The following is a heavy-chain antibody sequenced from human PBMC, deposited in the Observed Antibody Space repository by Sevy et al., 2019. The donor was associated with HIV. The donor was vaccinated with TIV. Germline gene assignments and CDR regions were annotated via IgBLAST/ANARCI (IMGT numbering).Heavy chain of an antibody. Sequence: GGSLRLSCAASGFTFSSYWMSWVRQAPGKGLEWVANIKQDGSEKYYVDSVKGRFTISRDNAKNSLYLQMNSLSAEDTAVYYCARVRWELLPDFDYWGQGTLVTVSS. J-gene: IGHJ4*02. CDR1: GFTFSSYW. CDR2: IKQDGSEK. V-gene: IGHV3-7*01. D-gene: IGHD1-26*01. CDR3: ARVRWELLPDFDY.